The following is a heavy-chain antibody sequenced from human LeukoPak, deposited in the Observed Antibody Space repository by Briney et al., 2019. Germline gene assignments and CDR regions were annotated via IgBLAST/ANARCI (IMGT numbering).Heavy chain of an antibody. J-gene: IGHJ4*02. D-gene: IGHD2-2*01. CDR2: INPSGGGT. CDR1: GYTFTSYY. CDR3: ARGGCSSISCYLPDY. V-gene: IGHV1-46*01. Sequence: ASVKVSCTASGYTFTSYYMHWVRQAPGQGLQWMGIINPSGGGTTYAQRFQDRVTMTRDTSTSTVYMELSSLRSEDTAVYYCARGGCSSISCYLPDYWGQGTLVTVSS.